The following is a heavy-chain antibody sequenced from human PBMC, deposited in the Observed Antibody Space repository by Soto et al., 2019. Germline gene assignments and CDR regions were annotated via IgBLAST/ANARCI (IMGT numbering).Heavy chain of an antibody. Sequence: SETLSLTCIVSGESISSSSYYWGWIRQPPGKGLEWIGSIYYSGRTYYNPSFKSRVTMSIDTSKNQFSLKLSSVAATDTVVYYCARQRTTVVTQAYFAHWGQGALVNVS. CDR3: ARQRTTVVTQAYFAH. J-gene: IGHJ4*02. D-gene: IGHD2-21*02. V-gene: IGHV4-39*01. CDR2: IYYSGRT. CDR1: GESISSSSYY.